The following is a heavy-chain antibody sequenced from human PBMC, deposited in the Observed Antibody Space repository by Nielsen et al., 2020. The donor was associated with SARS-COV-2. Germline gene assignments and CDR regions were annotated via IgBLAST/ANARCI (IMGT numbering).Heavy chain of an antibody. J-gene: IGHJ3*02. Sequence: ASVKVSCKASAYTFTSYGISWVRQAPGQGLEWMGWISAYSGNTNYAQKLQGRVTMTTDTSTSTAHMELRSLRSDDTAVYYCARDGRYYYDSSAHEDAFDIWGQGTMVTVSS. CDR3: ARDGRYYYDSSAHEDAFDI. D-gene: IGHD3-22*01. CDR1: AYTFTSYG. CDR2: ISAYSGNT. V-gene: IGHV1-18*04.